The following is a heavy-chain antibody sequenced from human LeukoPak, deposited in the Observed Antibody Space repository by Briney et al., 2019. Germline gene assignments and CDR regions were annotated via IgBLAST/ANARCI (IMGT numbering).Heavy chain of an antibody. D-gene: IGHD3-22*01. V-gene: IGHV1-18*01. CDR3: ARNYYDSSGYYSFDI. J-gene: IGHJ3*02. Sequence: ASVKVSCKASGYTFTSYGISWVRQARGQGLEWMGWISAYNGNTNYAQKLQGRVTMTTDKSTSPAYMELRSLRSDVTAVYYCARNYYDSSGYYSFDIWGQGTMVTVSS. CDR2: ISAYNGNT. CDR1: GYTFTSYG.